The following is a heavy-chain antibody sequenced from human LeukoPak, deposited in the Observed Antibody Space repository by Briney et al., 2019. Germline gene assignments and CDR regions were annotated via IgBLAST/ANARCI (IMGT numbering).Heavy chain of an antibody. D-gene: IGHD4-17*01. J-gene: IGHJ4*02. CDR1: GYSFKHYW. CDR2: IWPGDSQT. CDR3: AKRYGDYGDEYFDY. V-gene: IGHV5-51*01. Sequence: GESLKISCKASGYSFKHYWIGWVRQMPEKGLEFMGVIWPGDSQTRYSPSFQGQVTMSVDQSTSTAYLQWSSLKASDTAMYYCAKRYGDYGDEYFDYWGQGTLVTVSS.